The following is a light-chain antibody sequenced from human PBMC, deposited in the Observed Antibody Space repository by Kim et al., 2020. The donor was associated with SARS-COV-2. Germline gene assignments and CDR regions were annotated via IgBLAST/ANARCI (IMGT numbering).Light chain of an antibody. CDR3: QQYDTTPWT. CDR1: QSLSNNY. CDR2: GAS. V-gene: IGKV3-20*01. J-gene: IGKJ1*01. Sequence: SPGERATLSCRASQSLSNNYLAWYQQRPGQAPRLLIFGASARATGIPDRFSGGGSGTDFTLTISRLEPEDFAVYFCQQYDTTPWTFGQGTKVEIK.